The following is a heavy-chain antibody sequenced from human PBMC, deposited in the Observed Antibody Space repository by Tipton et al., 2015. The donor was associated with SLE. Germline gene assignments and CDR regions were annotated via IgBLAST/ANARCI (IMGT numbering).Heavy chain of an antibody. CDR2: IYSGGTT. Sequence: SLRLSCAVSGIAVSRNYMMWVRQAPGKGLEWVSLIYSGGTTQYADSVKGRFTISRDNSKNTLYLQMNSLRAEDTAVYYCARLGWEWDYYGMDVWGQGTTVTVSS. CDR3: ARLGWEWDYYGMDV. CDR1: GIAVSRNY. J-gene: IGHJ6*02. V-gene: IGHV3-53*01. D-gene: IGHD1-26*01.